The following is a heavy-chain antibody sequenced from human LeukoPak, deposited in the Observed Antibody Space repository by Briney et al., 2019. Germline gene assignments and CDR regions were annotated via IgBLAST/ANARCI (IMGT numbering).Heavy chain of an antibody. CDR2: ISFDGNNK. D-gene: IGHD3-22*01. CDR1: RFTFSRYS. J-gene: IGHJ6*02. CDR3: ATNYYDSSGPYYYAMDV. V-gene: IGHV3-30-3*01. Sequence: PGGSLRLSCPASRFTFSRYSMHWVRQAPGEGLEWVAVISFDGNNKYYADSVKGRFTISRDCSKNTLYLQMNSLRTEDTAVYRCATNYYDSSGPYYYAMDVWGQGTTVTVSS.